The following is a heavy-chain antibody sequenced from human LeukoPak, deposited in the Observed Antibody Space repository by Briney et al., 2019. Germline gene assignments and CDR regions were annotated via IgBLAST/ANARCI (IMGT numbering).Heavy chain of an antibody. CDR3: ARDHAYYYDSSGFKLRRNAFDI. CDR2: IYHSGST. CDR1: GGSISSGGYS. J-gene: IGHJ3*02. V-gene: IGHV4-30-2*01. Sequence: SETLSLTCAVSGGSISSGGYSWSWIRQPPGKGLEWIGYIYHSGSTYYNPSLKSRVTISVDRSKNQFSLKLSSVTAADTAVYYCARDHAYYYDSSGFKLRRNAFDIWGQGTMVTVSS. D-gene: IGHD3-22*01.